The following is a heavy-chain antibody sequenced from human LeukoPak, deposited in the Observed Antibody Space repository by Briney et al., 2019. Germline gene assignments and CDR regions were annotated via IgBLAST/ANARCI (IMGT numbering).Heavy chain of an antibody. V-gene: IGHV4-30-4*01. CDR1: GGSLSSGDYY. Sequence: SQTLSLTCTVSGGSLSSGDYYWSWIRQPPGKGLEWIGYIYYSGSTYYNPSLKSRVTISVDTSKNQFSLKLSSVTAADTAVYYCARVNPTQEDRGPDQYYFDYWGQGTLVTVSS. D-gene: IGHD3-10*01. CDR2: IYYSGST. CDR3: ARVNPTQEDRGPDQYYFDY. J-gene: IGHJ4*02.